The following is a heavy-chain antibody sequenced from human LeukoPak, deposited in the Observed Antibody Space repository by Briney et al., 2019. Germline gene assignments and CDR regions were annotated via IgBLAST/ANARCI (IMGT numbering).Heavy chain of an antibody. V-gene: IGHV3-21*01. CDR3: ARDGSYDFWSGYFDAFDI. J-gene: IGHJ3*02. CDR1: GFTVSSNY. CDR2: ISSSSSYI. D-gene: IGHD3-3*01. Sequence: GGSLRLSCAASGFTVSSNYMSWVRQAPGKGLEWVSSISSSSSYIYYADSVKGRFTISRDNAKNSLYLQMNSLRAEDTAVYYCARDGSYDFWSGYFDAFDIWGQGTMVTVSS.